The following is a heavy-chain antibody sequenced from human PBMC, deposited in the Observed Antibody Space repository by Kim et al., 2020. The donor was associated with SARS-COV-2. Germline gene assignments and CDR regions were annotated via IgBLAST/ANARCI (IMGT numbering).Heavy chain of an antibody. CDR1: GYTFTGYY. CDR3: ARDGKGSSGWYYLDC. CDR2: INPNSGGT. D-gene: IGHD6-19*01. Sequence: ASVKVSCKASGYTFTGYYMHWVRQAPGQGLEWMGRINPNSGGTNYAQKFQGRVTMTRDTSISTAYMELSRLRSDDTAVYYCARDGKGSSGWYYLDCWGQGTLVTVSS. V-gene: IGHV1-2*06. J-gene: IGHJ4*02.